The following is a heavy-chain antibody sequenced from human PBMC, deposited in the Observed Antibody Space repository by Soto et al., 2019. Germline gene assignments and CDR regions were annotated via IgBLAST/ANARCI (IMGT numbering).Heavy chain of an antibody. Sequence: QVQLVESGGGVVQPGRSLRLSCAASGFTFSSYAMHWVRQAPGKGLEWVAFISYDGSDKYYADSVKGLFTISRDNSKNTLYLQMNSLRPEDTAVYYCAREGPGEDSSGCFDNWGQGTLVTVSS. V-gene: IGHV3-30-3*01. CDR1: GFTFSSYA. D-gene: IGHD6-19*01. CDR2: ISYDGSDK. J-gene: IGHJ4*02. CDR3: AREGPGEDSSGCFDN.